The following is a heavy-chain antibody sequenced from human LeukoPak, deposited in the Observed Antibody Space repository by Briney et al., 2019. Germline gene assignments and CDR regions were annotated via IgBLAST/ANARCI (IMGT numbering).Heavy chain of an antibody. Sequence: ASVKVSCKASGYNFTSYAMNWVRQAPGQGLEWMGWINTNTGNPTYAQGFTGRFVFSLDTSVSTAYLQINSLKAEDTAVYYCARDDEVVAAKDGAFDIWGQGTMVTVSS. V-gene: IGHV7-4-1*02. D-gene: IGHD2-15*01. CDR1: GYNFTSYA. CDR2: INTNTGNP. CDR3: ARDDEVVAAKDGAFDI. J-gene: IGHJ3*02.